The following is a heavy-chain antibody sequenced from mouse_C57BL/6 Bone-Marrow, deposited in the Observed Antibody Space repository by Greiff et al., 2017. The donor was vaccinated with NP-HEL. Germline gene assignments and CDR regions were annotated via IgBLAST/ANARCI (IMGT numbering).Heavy chain of an antibody. D-gene: IGHD1-1*01. V-gene: IGHV14-2*01. CDR1: GFNIKDYY. Sequence: EVKLKQSGAELVKPGASVTLSCTASGFNIKDYYMHWVKQRTEQGLEWIGRIDPEDGETKYAPNFQGKATITADTSSNTAYLQLSSLTSEDTAVDYCASITTVSSFDYWGQGTTLTVSS. CDR2: IDPEDGET. CDR3: ASITTVSSFDY. J-gene: IGHJ2*01.